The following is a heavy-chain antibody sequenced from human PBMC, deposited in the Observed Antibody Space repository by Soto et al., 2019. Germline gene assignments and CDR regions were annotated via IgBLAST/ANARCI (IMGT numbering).Heavy chain of an antibody. CDR3: ARGWYTILAVAGSPFDY. J-gene: IGHJ4*02. CDR2: INHSGST. D-gene: IGHD6-19*01. CDR1: GGSFSGYY. Sequence: QVQLQQWGAGLLKPSETLSLTCAVYGGSFSGYYWSWIRQPPGKGLEWIGEINHSGSTNYNPSLKSRVTISVDTSKNQFSLKLSSVTAADTALYYCARGWYTILAVAGSPFDYWGQGTLVTVSS. V-gene: IGHV4-34*01.